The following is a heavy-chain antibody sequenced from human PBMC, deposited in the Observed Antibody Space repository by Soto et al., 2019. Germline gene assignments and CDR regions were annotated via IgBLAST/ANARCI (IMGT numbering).Heavy chain of an antibody. V-gene: IGHV3-30-3*01. D-gene: IGHD3-22*01. CDR2: ISYDGSNK. Sequence: GGSLRLSCAASGFTFSSYALHWVRQAPGKGLEWVAFISYDGSNKFYADSVKGRFTLSRDTSKNTLYLQMNSLRAEDTAVYYCARVLGGYPNFDYWGQGTQVTVSS. J-gene: IGHJ4*02. CDR1: GFTFSSYA. CDR3: ARVLGGYPNFDY.